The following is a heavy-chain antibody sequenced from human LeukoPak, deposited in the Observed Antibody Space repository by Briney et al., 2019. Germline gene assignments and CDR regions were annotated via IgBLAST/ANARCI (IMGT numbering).Heavy chain of an antibody. Sequence: SETLSLTCTVYGGCFSVYYWSCIRQPPGPGLYWLGDITYSGSTNYNPSLKSRVTISVDTSKNQFSLKLSSVTAAGTAVYYCARGGLYYDFWSGYLNWFDPWGQGTLVTVSS. D-gene: IGHD3-3*01. CDR1: GGCFSVYY. CDR2: ITYSGST. V-gene: IGHV4-34*01. CDR3: ARGGLYYDFWSGYLNWFDP. J-gene: IGHJ5*02.